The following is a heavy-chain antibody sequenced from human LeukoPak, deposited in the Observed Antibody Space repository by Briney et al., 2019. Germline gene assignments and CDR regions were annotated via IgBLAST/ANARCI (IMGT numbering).Heavy chain of an antibody. Sequence: PGGSLRLSCAASGFTFSSNAMSWVRQAPGKGLEWVSVITGNDGSTYYAGSVKGRFTISRGNSKNTLSLQMNSLRAEDTAVYYCAKDAVAPGSSGDYFDYWGQGTLVTVSS. CDR3: AKDAVAPGSSGDYFDY. J-gene: IGHJ4*02. CDR2: ITGNDGST. CDR1: GFTFSSNA. V-gene: IGHV3-23*01. D-gene: IGHD3-10*01.